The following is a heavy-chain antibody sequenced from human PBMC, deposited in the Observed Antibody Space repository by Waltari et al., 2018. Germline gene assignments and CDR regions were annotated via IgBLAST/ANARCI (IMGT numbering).Heavy chain of an antibody. CDR2: IYSGGST. Sequence: VSSNYMSWVRQAPGKGLEWVSVIYSGGSTYYADSVKGRFTISRDNSKNTLYLQMNSLRAEDTAVYYCARSLYDYVWGSYRYNYYYYGMDVWGQGTTVTVSS. CDR3: ARSLYDYVWGSYRYNYYYYGMDV. CDR1: VSSNY. V-gene: IGHV3-66*02. D-gene: IGHD3-16*02. J-gene: IGHJ6*02.